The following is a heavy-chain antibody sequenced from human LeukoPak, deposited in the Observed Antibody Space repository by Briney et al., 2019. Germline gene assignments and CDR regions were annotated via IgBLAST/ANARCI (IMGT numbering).Heavy chain of an antibody. J-gene: IGHJ4*02. V-gene: IGHV4-39*07. Sequence: KASETLSLTCTVSGGSISSYYWSWIRQPPGKGLEWIGSIYYSGSTYYNPSLKSRVTISVDTSKNQFSLKLSSVTAADTAVYYCARGGSYYIYWGQGTLVTVSS. D-gene: IGHD1-26*01. CDR3: ARGGSYYIY. CDR1: GGSISSYY. CDR2: IYYSGST.